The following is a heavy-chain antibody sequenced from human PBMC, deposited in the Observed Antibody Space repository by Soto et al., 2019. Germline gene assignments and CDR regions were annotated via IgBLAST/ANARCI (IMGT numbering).Heavy chain of an antibody. J-gene: IGHJ6*03. Sequence: ASVKVSCKASGYTFTSYDINWVRQATGQGLEWMGWMNPNSGNTGYAQKFQGRVTMTRNTSVSTAYMELSSLRSEDTAVYYCARHVHSIAAAGAYYYYYMDVWGKGTTVTVSS. V-gene: IGHV1-8*01. CDR2: MNPNSGNT. CDR1: GYTFTSYD. D-gene: IGHD6-13*01. CDR3: ARHVHSIAAAGAYYYYYMDV.